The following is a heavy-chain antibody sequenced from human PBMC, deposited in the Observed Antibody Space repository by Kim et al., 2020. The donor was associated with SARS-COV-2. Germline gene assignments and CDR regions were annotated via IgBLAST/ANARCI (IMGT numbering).Heavy chain of an antibody. V-gene: IGHV3-23*01. CDR1: GFTFSSYA. D-gene: IGHD2-15*01. CDR3: AKDRPVLAWVVVAADAFDI. CDR2: ISGSGGST. J-gene: IGHJ3*02. Sequence: GGSLRLSCAASGFTFSSYAMSWVRQAPGKGLEWVSAISGSGGSTYYADSVKGRFTISRDNSKNTLYLQMNSLRAEDTAVYYCAKDRPVLAWVVVAADAFDIWGQGTMVTVSS.